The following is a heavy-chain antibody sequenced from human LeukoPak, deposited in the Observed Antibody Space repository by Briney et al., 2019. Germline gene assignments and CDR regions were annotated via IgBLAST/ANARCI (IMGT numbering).Heavy chain of an antibody. D-gene: IGHD3-3*01. V-gene: IGHV4-59*08. Sequence: SETLSLTCTVSGGSISSYYWSWIRQPPGKGLEWIGYIYYSGSTNYNPSLKSRVTISVDTSKNQFSLKLSSVTAADTAVYYCARGGLRFLEWFHNWFDPWGQGTLVTVSS. J-gene: IGHJ5*02. CDR3: ARGGLRFLEWFHNWFDP. CDR1: GGSISSYY. CDR2: IYYSGST.